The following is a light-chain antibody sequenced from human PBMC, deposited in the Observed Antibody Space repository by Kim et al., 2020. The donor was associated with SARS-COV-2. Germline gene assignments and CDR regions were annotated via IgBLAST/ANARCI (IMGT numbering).Light chain of an antibody. CDR3: QSYDSSLSASV. Sequence: QRVTISCTGSSSNIGAGYDVHWYQQLPGAAPKLLIYANTNRPSGVPDRFSGSKSGTSASLAITGLQAEDEADYYCQSYDSSLSASVFGGRTQLTVL. CDR2: ANT. V-gene: IGLV1-40*01. J-gene: IGLJ3*02. CDR1: SSNIGAGYD.